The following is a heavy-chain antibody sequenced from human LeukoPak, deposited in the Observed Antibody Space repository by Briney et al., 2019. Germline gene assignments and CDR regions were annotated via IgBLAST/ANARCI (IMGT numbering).Heavy chain of an antibody. CDR3: ASHYDFWSRTYTFDY. V-gene: IGHV3-21*01. D-gene: IGHD3-3*01. J-gene: IGHJ4*02. Sequence: PGGSLRLSCAASGITFNSYTMNWVRQAPGKGLEWVSSISSSSSYIYYAASVKGRFTISRDNAKNSLYLQMNRLRAEDTAVYYCASHYDFWSRTYTFDYWGQGTLVTVSS. CDR1: GITFNSYT. CDR2: ISSSSSYI.